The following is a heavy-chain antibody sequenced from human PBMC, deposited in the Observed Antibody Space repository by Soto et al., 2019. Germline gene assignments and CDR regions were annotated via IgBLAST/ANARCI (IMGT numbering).Heavy chain of an antibody. D-gene: IGHD5-12*01. CDR1: GGTFSNDI. J-gene: IGHJ4*02. Sequence: QVQLVQSGAEVKKPGSSVKVSCKTSGGTFSNDIITWVRQAPGQGLEWMGRIIPLLDIANYAQKFQGRVTITADKSTXTXYMELNSLRSEDTAVYYCARDSPIGSTFSGYDAIDYWGQGTLVTVSS. CDR3: ARDSPIGSTFSGYDAIDY. V-gene: IGHV1-69*08. CDR2: IIPLLDIA.